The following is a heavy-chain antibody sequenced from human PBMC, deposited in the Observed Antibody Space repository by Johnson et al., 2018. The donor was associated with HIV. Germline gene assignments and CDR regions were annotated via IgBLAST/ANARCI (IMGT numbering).Heavy chain of an antibody. CDR1: GFTVSSNY. Sequence: QVQLVESGGGLVQPGGSLRLSCAASGFTVSSNYMSWVRQAPGKGLEWVAVISYDGSNKYFADSVKGRFTISRDNSRNTLYLQMNSLRAEDTAVYYCARVAADRSGYYRDAFDLWGQGTLVTVSS. D-gene: IGHD3-3*01. CDR2: ISYDGSNK. J-gene: IGHJ3*01. V-gene: IGHV3-30-3*01. CDR3: ARVAADRSGYYRDAFDL.